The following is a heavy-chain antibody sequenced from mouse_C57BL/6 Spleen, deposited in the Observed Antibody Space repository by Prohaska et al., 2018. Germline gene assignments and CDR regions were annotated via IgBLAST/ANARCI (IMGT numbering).Heavy chain of an antibody. D-gene: IGHD3-2*02. J-gene: IGHJ3*01. CDR2: THPSDSDT. Sequence: MHRAKQRPGKGREWIGRTHPSDSDTNYNQKLKGKATLTVDKSSSTAYMQLSSLTSEDSAVYYCAIEVAAQAWFAYWGQGNLVTVSA. CDR3: AIEVAAQAWFAY. V-gene: IGHV1-74*01.